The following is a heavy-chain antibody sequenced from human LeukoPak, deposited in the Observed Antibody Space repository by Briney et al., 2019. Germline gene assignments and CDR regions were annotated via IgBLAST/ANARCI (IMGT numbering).Heavy chain of an antibody. CDR2: IYTSGST. CDR1: GGSISSGSYY. D-gene: IGHD1-14*01. J-gene: IGHJ4*02. CDR3: ARTPDPRNYYFDY. Sequence: SETLSLTCTVSGGSISSGSYYWSWIRQPAGKGLEWIGRIYTSGSTNYNPSLKSRVTISVDTFKNQFSLKLSSGTAADTAVYYCARTPDPRNYYFDYWGQGTLVTVSS. V-gene: IGHV4-61*02.